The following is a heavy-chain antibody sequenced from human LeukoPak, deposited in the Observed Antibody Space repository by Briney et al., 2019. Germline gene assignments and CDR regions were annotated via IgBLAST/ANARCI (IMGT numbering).Heavy chain of an antibody. CDR1: GGSISGYY. CDR2: INHSGST. CDR3: ARSGGYSSPQNY. Sequence: SETLSLTCTVSGGSISGYYWSWIRQPPGKGLEWIGEINHSGSTNYNPSLKSRVTISVDTSKSQFSLKLNSVTAADTAVYYCARSGGYSSPQNYWGQGTLVTVSS. J-gene: IGHJ4*02. V-gene: IGHV4-34*01. D-gene: IGHD6-19*01.